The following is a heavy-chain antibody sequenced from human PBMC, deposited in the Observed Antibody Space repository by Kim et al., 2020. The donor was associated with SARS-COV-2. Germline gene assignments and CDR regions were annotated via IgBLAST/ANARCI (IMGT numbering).Heavy chain of an antibody. D-gene: IGHD4-17*01. V-gene: IGHV1-69*13. CDR2: IIPIFGTA. CDR3: ARDTTTTTVTTPYYYYGMDV. Sequence: SVKVSCKASGGTFSSYAISWVRQAPGQGLEWMGGIIPIFGTANYAQKFQGRVTITADESTSTAYMELSSLRSEDTAVYYCARDTTTTTVTTPYYYYGMDVWGQGTTVTVS. J-gene: IGHJ6*02. CDR1: GGTFSSYA.